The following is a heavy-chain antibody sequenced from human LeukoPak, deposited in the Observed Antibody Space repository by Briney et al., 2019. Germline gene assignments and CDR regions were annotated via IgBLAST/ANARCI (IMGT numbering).Heavy chain of an antibody. J-gene: IGHJ6*03. D-gene: IGHD5-18*01. Sequence: SGTLSLTCAVYGGSFSGYYWSWIRQPPGKGLEWIGEINHSGSTNYNPSLKSRVTISVDTSKNQFSLKLSSVTAADTAVYYCARRYSYGYAGLYYYYMDVWGKGTTVTVSS. CDR2: INHSGST. CDR1: GGSFSGYY. V-gene: IGHV4-34*01. CDR3: ARRYSYGYAGLYYYYMDV.